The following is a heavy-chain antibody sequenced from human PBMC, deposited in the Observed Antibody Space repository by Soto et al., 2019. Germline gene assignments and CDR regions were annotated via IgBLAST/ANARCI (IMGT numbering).Heavy chain of an antibody. V-gene: IGHV3-23*01. D-gene: IGHD3-22*01. CDR3: AKVIVREGY. Sequence: GGSLRLSCAASGFSFSSYAVSWVRQAPGKGLEWVSGISGSGGSTYYADSVKGRFTIFRDNSKNTLYLQMNSLRAEDTAVYYCAKVIVREGYWGQGTLVTVSS. CDR2: ISGSGGST. CDR1: GFSFSSYA. J-gene: IGHJ4*02.